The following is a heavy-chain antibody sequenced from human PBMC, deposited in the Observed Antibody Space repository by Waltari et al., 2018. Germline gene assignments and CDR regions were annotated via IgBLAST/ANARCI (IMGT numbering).Heavy chain of an antibody. CDR1: GFTVTTNY. J-gene: IGHJ6*02. CDR2: INSNGGT. CDR3: VRHVSGYTRATFDV. V-gene: IGHV3-66*04. Sequence: EVRLVESGGGLVQPGRSLRLSCAASGFTVTTNYLSWVRQAPGKWLEWVSLINSNGGTYYADSVKDRFTISRDNSKNTLGLQMNSLRAEDTAVYYCVRHVSGYTRATFDVWGQGTTVTVSS. D-gene: IGHD5-12*01.